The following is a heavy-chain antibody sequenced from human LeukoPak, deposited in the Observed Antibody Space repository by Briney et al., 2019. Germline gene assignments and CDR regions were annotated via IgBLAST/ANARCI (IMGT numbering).Heavy chain of an antibody. CDR3: ARVTTVTTSFHFDY. J-gene: IGHJ4*02. V-gene: IGHV4-39*07. Sequence: SETLSLTCTVSGGSISSSSYYWGWIRQPPGKGLEWIGSIYYSGSTYYDPSLKSRVTISLDTSKNQFCLKLSSVTAADTAVYYCARVTTVTTSFHFDYWGQGTLVTVSS. CDR1: GGSISSSSYY. D-gene: IGHD4-17*01. CDR2: IYYSGST.